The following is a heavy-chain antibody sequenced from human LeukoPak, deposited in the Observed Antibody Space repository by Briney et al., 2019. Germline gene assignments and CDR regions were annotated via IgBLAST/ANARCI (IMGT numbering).Heavy chain of an antibody. J-gene: IGHJ5*02. CDR3: ARRGVRGYSYGYVWFDP. CDR1: GGSFSGYY. V-gene: IGHV4-34*01. CDR2: INHSGST. D-gene: IGHD5-18*01. Sequence: SETLSLTCAVYGGSFSGYYWSWIRQPPGKGLEWIGEINHSGSTNYNPSLKSRVTISVDTSKNQFSLKLSSVTAADTAVYYCARRGVRGYSYGYVWFDPWGQGTLVTVSS.